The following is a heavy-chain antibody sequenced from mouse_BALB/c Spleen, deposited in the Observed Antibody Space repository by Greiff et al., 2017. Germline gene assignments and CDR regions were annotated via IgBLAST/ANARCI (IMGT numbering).Heavy chain of an antibody. CDR3: ARGLLPWFAY. CDR1: GYTFTSYW. D-gene: IGHD2-3*01. J-gene: IGHJ3*01. CDR2: INPSTGYT. V-gene: IGHV1-7*01. Sequence: VKLLESGAELAKPGASVKMSCKASGYTFTSYWMHWVKQRPGQGLEWIGYINPSTGYTEYNQKFKDKATLTADKSSSTAYMQLSSLTSEDSAVYYCARGLLPWFAYWVQGTLVTVSA.